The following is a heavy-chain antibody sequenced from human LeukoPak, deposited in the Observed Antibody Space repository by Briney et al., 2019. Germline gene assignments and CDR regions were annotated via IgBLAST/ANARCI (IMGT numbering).Heavy chain of an antibody. CDR2: INPNSGGT. CDR1: GYTFTGYY. Sequence: ASVKVSCKASGYTFTGYYMHWVRQAPGQGLEWMGWINPNSGGTDYAQKFQGRVTMTRDTSISTAYMELSRLRSDDTAVYYCARDRVPAATRGAFDIWGQGTMVTVSS. D-gene: IGHD2-2*01. J-gene: IGHJ3*02. V-gene: IGHV1-2*02. CDR3: ARDRVPAATRGAFDI.